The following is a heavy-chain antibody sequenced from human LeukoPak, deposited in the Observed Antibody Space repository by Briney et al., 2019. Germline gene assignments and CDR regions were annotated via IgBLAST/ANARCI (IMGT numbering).Heavy chain of an antibody. CDR3: AKVKRITIFGVVPDGFDI. V-gene: IGHV3-23*01. Sequence: GRSLRLSCAASGFTFSSYAMSWVRQAPGKGLEWVSAISGSGGSTYYADSVKGRFTISRDNSKNTLYLQMNSLRAEDTAVYYCAKVKRITIFGVVPDGFDIWGQGTMVTVSS. CDR2: ISGSGGST. J-gene: IGHJ3*02. CDR1: GFTFSSYA. D-gene: IGHD3-3*01.